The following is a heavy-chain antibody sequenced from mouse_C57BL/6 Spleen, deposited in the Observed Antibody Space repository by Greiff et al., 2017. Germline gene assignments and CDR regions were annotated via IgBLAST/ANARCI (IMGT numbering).Heavy chain of an antibody. V-gene: IGHV1-15*01. J-gene: IGHJ3*01. CDR2: IDPETGGT. Sequence: QVQLKQSGAELVRPGASVTLSCKASGYTFTDYEMHWVKQRPVHGLEWIGAIDPETGGTAYNQKFKGKALLTADKSSSTAYMELRSLTSEDSAVYYCTRPFTTVVAAFAYWGQGTLVTVSA. CDR1: GYTFTDYE. D-gene: IGHD1-1*01. CDR3: TRPFTTVVAAFAY.